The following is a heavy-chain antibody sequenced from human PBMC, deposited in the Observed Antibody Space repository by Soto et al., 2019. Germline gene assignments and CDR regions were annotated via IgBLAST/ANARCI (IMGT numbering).Heavy chain of an antibody. Sequence: GGSLRLSCAASGFTFSSYGMHWVRQAPGKGLEWVAVISYDGSNKYYADSVKGRFTISRDNSKNTLYLQMNSLRAEDTAVYYCAKEHTTVVTQEYFDYWGQGTLVTVSS. CDR2: ISYDGSNK. V-gene: IGHV3-30*18. J-gene: IGHJ4*02. CDR3: AKEHTTVVTQEYFDY. CDR1: GFTFSSYG. D-gene: IGHD4-17*01.